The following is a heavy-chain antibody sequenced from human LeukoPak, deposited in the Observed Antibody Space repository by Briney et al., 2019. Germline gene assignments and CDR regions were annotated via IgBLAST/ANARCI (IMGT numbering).Heavy chain of an antibody. CDR3: ARDSVVLPSASLDY. V-gene: IGHV3-21*01. J-gene: IGHJ4*02. CDR2: ISSGSSTI. Sequence: GRSLGLSCAASGFTFSSYSMNWVRQAPGNGLEWVSSISSGSSTIYYADSVKGRLTISRDNANNPLYLQMNSLRAEAAAVYYCARDSVVLPSASLDYWGQGTLVTVSS. CDR1: GFTFSSYS. D-gene: IGHD2-2*01.